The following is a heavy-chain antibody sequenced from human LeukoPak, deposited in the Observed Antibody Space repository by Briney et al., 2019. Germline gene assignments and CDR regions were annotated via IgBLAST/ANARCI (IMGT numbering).Heavy chain of an antibody. Sequence: PSETLSLTCAVYGGSFSGYYWSWIRQPPGKGLEWIGEINHSGSTNYNPSLKSRVTISVDTSKNQFSLKLSSVTAADTAVYYCARGIGIAAAGRFDPWGQGTLVTVSS. D-gene: IGHD6-13*01. CDR2: INHSGST. CDR3: ARGIGIAAAGRFDP. J-gene: IGHJ5*02. V-gene: IGHV4-34*01. CDR1: GGSFSGYY.